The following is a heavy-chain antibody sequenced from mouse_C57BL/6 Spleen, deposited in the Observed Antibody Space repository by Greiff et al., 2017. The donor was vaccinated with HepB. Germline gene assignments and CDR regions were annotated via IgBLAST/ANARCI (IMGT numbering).Heavy chain of an antibody. CDR1: GFTFSDYG. D-gene: IGHD2-4*01. CDR2: ISSGSSTI. CDR3: AKKVYYDYGGFAY. V-gene: IGHV5-17*01. J-gene: IGHJ3*01. Sequence: EVKVVESGGGLVKPGGSLKLSCAASGFTFSDYGMHWVRQAPEKGLEWVAYISSGSSTIYYADTVKGRFTISRDNAKNTLFLQMTSLRSEDTAMYYCAKKVYYDYGGFAYWGQGTLVTVSA.